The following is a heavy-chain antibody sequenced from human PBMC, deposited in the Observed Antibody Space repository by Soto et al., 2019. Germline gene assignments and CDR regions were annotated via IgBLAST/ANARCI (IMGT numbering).Heavy chain of an antibody. V-gene: IGHV4-31*03. CDR1: GGSISSGGYY. J-gene: IGHJ4*02. CDR2: IYYSGST. D-gene: IGHD5-12*01. CDR3: ARDSGWLQLIFSY. Sequence: QVQLQESGPGLVKPSQTLSLTCTVSGGSISSGGYYWSWIRQHPGKGLEWIGYIYYSGSTYYNPSLKSRVTIAVDTSKNQFSLKLRSVTAADTAVYYCARDSGWLQLIFSYWGQGTLVTVSS.